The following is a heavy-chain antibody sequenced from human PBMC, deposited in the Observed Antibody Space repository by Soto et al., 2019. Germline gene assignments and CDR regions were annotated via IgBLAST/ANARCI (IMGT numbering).Heavy chain of an antibody. Sequence: GGSLRLSCAASGFTFSSYEMNWVRQAPGKGLEWVSYISSSGGTIYYADSVKGRFTISRDNARNSLYLQMNSLRAEDTAVYYCARDGYGDPYYYYGMDVWGQGTTVTVSS. CDR2: ISSSGGTI. CDR3: ARDGYGDPYYYYGMDV. J-gene: IGHJ6*02. CDR1: GFTFSSYE. D-gene: IGHD4-17*01. V-gene: IGHV3-48*03.